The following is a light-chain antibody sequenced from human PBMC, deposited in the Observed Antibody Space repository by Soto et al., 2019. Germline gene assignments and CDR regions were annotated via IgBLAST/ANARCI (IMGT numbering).Light chain of an antibody. CDR2: KAS. Sequence: DIQMTQSPSTLSASVGDRVTITCRASQSISSWLAWYQQKPGKAPKLLIYKASSLESGVPSRFSGSGSGTEFTLTISSLQPDDFATYYCQQYNSYSYTFGLGTKVEFK. J-gene: IGKJ2*01. CDR1: QSISSW. V-gene: IGKV1-5*03. CDR3: QQYNSYSYT.